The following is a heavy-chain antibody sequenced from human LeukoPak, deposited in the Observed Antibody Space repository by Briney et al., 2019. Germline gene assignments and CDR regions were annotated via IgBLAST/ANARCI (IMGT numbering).Heavy chain of an antibody. V-gene: IGHV1-69*13. D-gene: IGHD3-22*01. CDR2: IIPIFGTA. Sequence: ASVKVSCQASGGTFSSYAISWLRQAPGQGLEWMGGIIPIFGTANYAQKFQGRVTITADESTSTAYMELSSLRSEDTAVYYCARDSTQYYYDSSGPGDWFDPWGQGTLVTVSS. CDR1: GGTFSSYA. CDR3: ARDSTQYYYDSSGPGDWFDP. J-gene: IGHJ5*02.